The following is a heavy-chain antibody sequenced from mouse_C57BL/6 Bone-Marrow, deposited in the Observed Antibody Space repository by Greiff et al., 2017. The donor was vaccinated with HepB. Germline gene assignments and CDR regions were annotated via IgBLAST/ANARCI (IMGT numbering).Heavy chain of an antibody. D-gene: IGHD2-3*01. CDR2: IYPRDGST. V-gene: IGHV1-78*01. Sequence: VQLQQSDAELVKPGASVKISCKVSGYTFTDHTIHWMKQRPEQGLEWIGYIYPRDGSTKYNEKFKGKATLTADKSSSTAYMQLNSLTSEYSAVDVCAGSHSFDGGYFDVWGRGTTVTVSA. J-gene: IGHJ1*03. CDR3: AGSHSFDGGYFDV. CDR1: GYTFTDHT.